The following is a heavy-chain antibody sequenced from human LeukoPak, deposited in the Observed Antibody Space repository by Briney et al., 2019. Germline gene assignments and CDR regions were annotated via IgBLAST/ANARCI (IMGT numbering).Heavy chain of an antibody. D-gene: IGHD6-19*01. CDR2: INPSGGST. V-gene: IGHV1-46*01. J-gene: IGHJ4*02. CDR3: ARGGSLAVAPHQYCFDY. CDR1: GYTFTTYY. Sequence: AASVKVSCKASGYTFTTYYMHWVRQAPGQGLEWMGIINPSGGSTTYAQNFQGRVTMTRDTSTSAVYMEVSSLRSEDTAVYYCARGGSLAVAPHQYCFDYWGQGTLVTVSS.